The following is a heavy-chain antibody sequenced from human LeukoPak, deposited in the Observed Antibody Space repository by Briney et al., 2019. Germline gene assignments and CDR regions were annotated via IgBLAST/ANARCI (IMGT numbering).Heavy chain of an antibody. V-gene: IGHV4-39*01. CDR2: IYYSGST. Sequence: PSETLSLTCTVSGGSISSSSYYWGWIRQPPGKGLEWIGSIYYSGSTYYNPSLKSRVTISVDTSKNQFSLKLSSVTAADTAVYYCAAPILGYSSSWYVGAFDIWGQGTMVTVSS. D-gene: IGHD6-13*01. CDR1: GGSISSSSYY. J-gene: IGHJ3*02. CDR3: AAPILGYSSSWYVGAFDI.